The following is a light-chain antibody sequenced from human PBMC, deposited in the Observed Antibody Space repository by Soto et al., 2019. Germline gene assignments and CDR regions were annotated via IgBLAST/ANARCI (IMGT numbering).Light chain of an antibody. CDR3: QQRNVWPPVT. J-gene: IGKJ5*01. CDR1: QSVSSSY. Sequence: ESVLTQSPCTLSLSTVGIATLSCRVIQSVSSSYLAWYQQKPGQAPRLLIYGASNRATGIPDRFSGSGSGTDFTLTISSLEPEDSAVYYCQQRNVWPPVTFGQGTRLEI. CDR2: GAS. V-gene: IGKV3D-20*02.